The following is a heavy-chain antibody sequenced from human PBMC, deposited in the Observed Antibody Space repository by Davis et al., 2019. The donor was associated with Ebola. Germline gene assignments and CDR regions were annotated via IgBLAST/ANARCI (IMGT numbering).Heavy chain of an antibody. CDR2: ISAYNGNT. V-gene: IGHV1-18*01. CDR1: GYTFTSYG. Sequence: ASVKVSCKASGYTFTSYGISWVRQAPGQGLEWMGWISAYNGNTNYAQKLQGRVTMTTDTSTSTAYMELRSLRSDDTAVYYCARDDRRYHYYYYGMDVWGQGTTVTVSS. CDR3: ARDDRRYHYYYYGMDV. D-gene: IGHD1-26*01. J-gene: IGHJ6*02.